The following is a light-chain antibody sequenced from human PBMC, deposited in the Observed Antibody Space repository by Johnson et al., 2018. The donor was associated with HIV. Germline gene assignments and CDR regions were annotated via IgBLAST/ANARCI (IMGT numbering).Light chain of an antibody. Sequence: QSVLTQPPSVSAAPGQKVTISCSGSSSNIGNNYVSWYQQLPGTAPKLLIYDNNKRPSGIPDRFSGSKSGTSATLGITGLQTGDEADYYCGTWDSSLSSLVCGTGTKVTVL. J-gene: IGLJ1*01. V-gene: IGLV1-51*01. CDR1: SSNIGNNY. CDR2: DNN. CDR3: GTWDSSLSSLV.